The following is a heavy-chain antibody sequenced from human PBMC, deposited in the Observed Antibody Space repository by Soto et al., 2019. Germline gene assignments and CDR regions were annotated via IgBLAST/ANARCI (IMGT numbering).Heavy chain of an antibody. CDR1: GFTFSSYW. J-gene: IGHJ6*02. Sequence: GGSLRLSCAASGFTFSSYWMSWVRQAPGKGLEWVANIKQDGSEKYYVDSVKGRFTISRDNAKNSLYLQMNSLRAEDTAVYYCARLQGSIAAAGTLYYYGMDVWGQGTTVTVSS. V-gene: IGHV3-7*01. CDR3: ARLQGSIAAAGTLYYYGMDV. D-gene: IGHD6-13*01. CDR2: IKQDGSEK.